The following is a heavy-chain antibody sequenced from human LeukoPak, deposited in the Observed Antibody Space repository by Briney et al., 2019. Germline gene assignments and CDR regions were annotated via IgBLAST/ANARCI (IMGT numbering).Heavy chain of an antibody. CDR1: GGSITSSHY. D-gene: IGHD1-26*01. V-gene: IGHV4-38-2*02. Sequence: SETLSLTCTVSGGSITSSHYWGWIRQPPGKGLERIGSIHHTGSTSYNSSLKSRIKVSMDTSKNQFSLNLSSVTAADTAVYYCATVGGFGIYGPWSFYVYWGQGTLVTVSS. CDR3: ATVGGFGIYGPWSFYVY. CDR2: IHHTGST. J-gene: IGHJ4*02.